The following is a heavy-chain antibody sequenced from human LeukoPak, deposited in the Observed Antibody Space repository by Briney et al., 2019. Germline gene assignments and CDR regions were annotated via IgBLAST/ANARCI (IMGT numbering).Heavy chain of an antibody. CDR1: GFTFSSYA. J-gene: IGHJ4*02. Sequence: GGSLRLSCAASGFTFSSYAIHWVRQAPGKGLEWVAVISYDGSTKYYADSVKGRFTISRDNSKNTLYLQMNSLRAEDTAVYYCAKARGSSWYFSYWGQGTLVTVSS. D-gene: IGHD6-13*01. V-gene: IGHV3-30*04. CDR2: ISYDGSTK. CDR3: AKARGSSWYFSY.